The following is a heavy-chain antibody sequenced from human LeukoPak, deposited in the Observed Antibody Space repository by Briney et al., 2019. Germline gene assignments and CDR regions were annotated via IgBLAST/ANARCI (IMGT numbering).Heavy chain of an antibody. V-gene: IGHV3-48*03. CDR3: ARRGSYNDY. CDR2: ISSSGSTK. D-gene: IGHD3-16*01. J-gene: IGHJ4*02. Sequence: PGGSLRLSCAASGFTFSSYEMNWVRQAPGKGLEWVSYISSSGSTKYYADSVKGRFTISRDNAKNSLYLQMNSLRAEDTAVYYCARRGSYNDYWGQGTLVTVSS. CDR1: GFTFSSYE.